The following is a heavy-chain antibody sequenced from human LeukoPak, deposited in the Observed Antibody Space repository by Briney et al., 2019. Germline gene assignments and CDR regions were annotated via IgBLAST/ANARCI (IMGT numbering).Heavy chain of an antibody. CDR3: ARDFNWGCDY. J-gene: IGHJ4*02. Sequence: GGSLRLSCAVSGFMFSNFWMSWVRQAPGRGLEWVANIHPEGNEKYHVESVKGRFTISRDNTKNLLFLQMNGLRVEDTALYYCARDFNWGCDYWGQGTLVTVSS. CDR2: IHPEGNEK. CDR1: GFMFSNFW. D-gene: IGHD7-27*01. V-gene: IGHV3-7*01.